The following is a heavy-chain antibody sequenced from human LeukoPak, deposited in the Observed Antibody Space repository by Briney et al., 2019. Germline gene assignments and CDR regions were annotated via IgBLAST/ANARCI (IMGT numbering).Heavy chain of an antibody. CDR2: IYYSGST. J-gene: IGHJ6*03. Sequence: SETLSLTCTVSGGSISSSSYYWGWIRQPPGKGLEWIGSIYYSGSTYYNPSLKSRVTISVDTSKNQFSLKLSSVTAADTAVYYCARGGGSSYYYYYMDAWGKGTTVTVSS. D-gene: IGHD1-26*01. V-gene: IGHV4-39*07. CDR3: ARGGGSSYYYYYMDA. CDR1: GGSISSSSYY.